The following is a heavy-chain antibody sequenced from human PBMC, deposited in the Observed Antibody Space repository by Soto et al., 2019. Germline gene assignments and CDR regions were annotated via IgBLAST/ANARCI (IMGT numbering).Heavy chain of an antibody. CDR3: ARDRGPSSGYYPYWFDP. Sequence: SVKVSCKASGYTFTNSAITWVRQAPGQGLEWMGGIIPIFGTANYAQKFQARVTITADESTSTAYMELSSLRSEDTAVYYCARDRGPSSGYYPYWFDPWGQGTLVTVS. CDR2: IIPIFGTA. V-gene: IGHV1-69*13. D-gene: IGHD3-22*01. J-gene: IGHJ5*02. CDR1: GYTFTNSA.